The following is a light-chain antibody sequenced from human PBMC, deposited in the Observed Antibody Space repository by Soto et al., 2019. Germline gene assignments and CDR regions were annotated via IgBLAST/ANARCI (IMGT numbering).Light chain of an antibody. J-gene: IGKJ2*01. V-gene: IGKV3-11*01. Sequence: EIVLTQSPATLSLSPGERATLSCRASQSVNNFLACYQQKPGQAPRLLIYDASNRATGIPARFSGSGSGTDLALTISSLEAEDFAVYYCHQRSTWPVTFGQGTKLEIK. CDR3: HQRSTWPVT. CDR1: QSVNNF. CDR2: DAS.